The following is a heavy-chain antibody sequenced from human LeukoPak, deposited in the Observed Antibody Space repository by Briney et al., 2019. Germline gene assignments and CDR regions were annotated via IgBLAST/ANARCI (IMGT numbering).Heavy chain of an antibody. CDR2: ISAYNGNT. CDR3: ARDDLRTTEYYYYGMDV. CDR1: GYTFTSYG. J-gene: IGHJ6*02. Sequence: ASVKVSCKASGYTFTSYGISWVRQAPGQGLEWMGWISAYNGNTNYAQKLQGRVTMTTDTSTSTAYMELRSLRSDDTAVYYCARDDLRTTEYYYYGMDVWGQGTTVTVSS. V-gene: IGHV1-18*01. D-gene: IGHD1-1*01.